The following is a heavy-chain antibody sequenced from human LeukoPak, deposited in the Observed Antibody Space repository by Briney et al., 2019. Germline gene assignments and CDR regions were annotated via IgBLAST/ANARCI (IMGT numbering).Heavy chain of an antibody. Sequence: SQTLSLTCTVSGGSISSGSYYWSWIRQPAGKGLEWIGRIYTSGSTNYNPSLKSRVTISVDTSKNQFSLKLSSVTAADTAVYYCASAARATRAFDIWGQGTMVTVSS. CDR2: IYTSGST. CDR3: ASAARATRAFDI. J-gene: IGHJ3*02. D-gene: IGHD2-2*01. CDR1: GGSISSGSYY. V-gene: IGHV4-61*02.